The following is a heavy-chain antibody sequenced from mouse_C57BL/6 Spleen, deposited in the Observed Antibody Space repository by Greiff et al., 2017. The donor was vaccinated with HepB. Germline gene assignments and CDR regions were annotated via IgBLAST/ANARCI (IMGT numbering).Heavy chain of an antibody. D-gene: IGHD2-2*01. V-gene: IGHV1-61*01. J-gene: IGHJ2*01. CDR2: IYPSDSET. Sequence: QVQLQQPGAELVRPGSSVKLSCKASGYTFTSYWMDWVKQRPGQGLEWIGNIYPSDSETNYNQKFKDKATLTVDKSSSTAYMQLSSLTSEDSAVYYCARGDGYDVVDYWGQGTTLTVSS. CDR3: ARGDGYDVVDY. CDR1: GYTFTSYW.